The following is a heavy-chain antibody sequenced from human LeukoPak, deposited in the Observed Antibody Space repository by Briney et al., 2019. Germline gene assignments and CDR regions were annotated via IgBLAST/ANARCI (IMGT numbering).Heavy chain of an antibody. V-gene: IGHV3-13*01. Sequence: HPGGSLRLPCAASGFTFSSYDMHWVRQATGKGLEWVSAIGTAGDTYYPGSVKGRFTISRENAKNSLYLQMNSLRAGDTAVYYCARWGEASSGFDYWGQGTLVTVSS. CDR1: GFTFSSYD. J-gene: IGHJ4*02. CDR3: ARWGEASSGFDY. D-gene: IGHD3-22*01. CDR2: IGTAGDT.